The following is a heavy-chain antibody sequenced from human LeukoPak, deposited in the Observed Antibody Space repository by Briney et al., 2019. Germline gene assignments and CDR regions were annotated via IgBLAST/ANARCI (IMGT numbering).Heavy chain of an antibody. V-gene: IGHV3-33*01. CDR3: ARDLYDSSGPFDY. J-gene: IGHJ4*02. CDR2: IWYDGSNK. Sequence: PGRSLRLSCAASGFTFSSYGMHWVRQAPGKGLEWVAVIWYDGSNKYHADSVKGRFTISRDNSKNTLYLQMNSLRAEDTAVYYCARDLYDSSGPFDYWGQGTLVTVSS. CDR1: GFTFSSYG. D-gene: IGHD3-22*01.